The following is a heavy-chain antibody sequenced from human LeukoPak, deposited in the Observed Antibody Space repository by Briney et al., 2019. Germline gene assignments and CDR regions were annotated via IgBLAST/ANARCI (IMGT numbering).Heavy chain of an antibody. V-gene: IGHV3-23*01. J-gene: IGHJ4*02. CDR2: ISGSGGST. Sequence: AGGSLRLSCAASGFTFSSYAMSWVRQPPGKGLEWVSAISGSGGSTYYADSVKGRFTISRDNSKNTLYLQMNSLRAEDTAVYYCAKVVIATPTWEYYFDYWGQGTLVTVSS. D-gene: IGHD2-21*01. CDR1: GFTFSSYA. CDR3: AKVVIATPTWEYYFDY.